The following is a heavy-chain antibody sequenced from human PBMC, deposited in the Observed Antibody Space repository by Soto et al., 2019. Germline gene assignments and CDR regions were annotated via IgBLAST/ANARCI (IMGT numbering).Heavy chain of an antibody. D-gene: IGHD3-16*02. CDR2: IYYSGST. CDR3: VKDKSNEELSIYYYNGLDV. CDR1: GGSISSYY. V-gene: IGHV4-59*01. Sequence: PSETLSLTCTVSGGSISSYYWSWIRQPPGKGLEWIGYIYYSGSTNYNPSLKSRVTISVDTSKNQFSLKLSSVTAADTAVYYCVKDKSNEELSIYYYNGLDVWGQGTTVTVSS. J-gene: IGHJ6*02.